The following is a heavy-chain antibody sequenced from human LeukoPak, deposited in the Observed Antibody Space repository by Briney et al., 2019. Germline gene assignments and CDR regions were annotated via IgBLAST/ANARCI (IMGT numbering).Heavy chain of an antibody. CDR3: AREAEIRFLEWLFVFDY. J-gene: IGHJ4*02. D-gene: IGHD3-3*01. V-gene: IGHV3-11*04. CDR1: GFTFRYYY. CDR2: ITNSGSTI. Sequence: GGSLRLSCAASGFTFRYYYMSWIRQAPGKGLEWVSYITNSGSTIYYADSVKGRFTISRDNAKNSLYLQMDRLRGEDTAVYYCAREAEIRFLEWLFVFDYWGQGTLVTVSS.